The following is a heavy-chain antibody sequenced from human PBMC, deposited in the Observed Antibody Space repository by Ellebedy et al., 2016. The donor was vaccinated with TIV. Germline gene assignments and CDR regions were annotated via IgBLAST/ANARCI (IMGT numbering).Heavy chain of an antibody. Sequence: GESLKISCAASGFTFSSYWMSWVRQAPGKGLEWVANIKQDRSEKYYVDSVKGRFTISRDNAKNSLYLQMNSLRAEDTAVYYCARAPHRVAAAGTTYYYGMDVWGQGTTVTVSS. CDR1: GFTFSSYW. V-gene: IGHV3-7*01. CDR2: IKQDRSEK. J-gene: IGHJ6*02. CDR3: ARAPHRVAAAGTTYYYGMDV. D-gene: IGHD6-13*01.